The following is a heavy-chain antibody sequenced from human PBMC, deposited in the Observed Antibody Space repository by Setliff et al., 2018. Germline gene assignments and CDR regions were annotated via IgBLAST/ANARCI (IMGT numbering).Heavy chain of an antibody. CDR1: GGTFSSYG. CDR3: AREGVDTRPSTDYRYYMDV. D-gene: IGHD5-18*01. Sequence: SVKVSCKASGGTFSSYGISWVRQAPGQGLEWLGGTIPNFGTTNYAQEFQGRVTIITDESTSTAYMELSSLRFEDTAVYYCAREGVDTRPSTDYRYYMDVWGKGTTVTVSS. J-gene: IGHJ6*03. CDR2: TIPNFGTT. V-gene: IGHV1-69*05.